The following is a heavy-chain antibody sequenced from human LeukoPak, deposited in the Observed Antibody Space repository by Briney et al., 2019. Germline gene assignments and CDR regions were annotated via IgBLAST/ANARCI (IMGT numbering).Heavy chain of an antibody. Sequence: ASVKVSCKASGYTLTSYGISWVRQAPGQGLEWMGWINPNSGGTNYAQKFQGRVTMTRDTSISTAYMELSRLRSDDTAVYYCAREDLYYYDSSGSEYFQHWGQGTLVTVSS. CDR2: INPNSGGT. CDR3: AREDLYYYDSSGSEYFQH. V-gene: IGHV1-2*02. J-gene: IGHJ1*01. D-gene: IGHD3-22*01. CDR1: GYTLTSYG.